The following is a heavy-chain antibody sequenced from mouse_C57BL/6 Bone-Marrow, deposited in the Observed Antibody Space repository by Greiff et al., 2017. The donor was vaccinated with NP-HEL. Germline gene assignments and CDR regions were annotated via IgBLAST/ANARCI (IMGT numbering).Heavy chain of an antibody. CDR1: GFTFTDYY. Sequence: EVQLVESGGGLVQPGGSLSLSCAASGFTFTDYYMSWVRQPPGKALEWLGFIRNKANGYTTEYSASVKGRFTISRDNSQSILYLQMNALRAEDSATYYCATLRSYYFDYWGQGTTLTVSS. CDR2: IRNKANGYTT. V-gene: IGHV7-3*01. CDR3: ATLRSYYFDY. D-gene: IGHD1-1*01. J-gene: IGHJ2*01.